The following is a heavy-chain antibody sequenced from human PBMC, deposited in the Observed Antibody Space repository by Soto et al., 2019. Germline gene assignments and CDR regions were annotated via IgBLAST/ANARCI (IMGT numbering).Heavy chain of an antibody. CDR2: IKTKTDGGTT. Sequence: EVQLAESGGRLVKPGGSLRLSCAASGLSFSNAWMNWVRQAPGEGLEWVGRIKTKTDGGTTDYSAPVKGRFTISRDDSKNTLYLQMNSLKTEDTAVYYCTTDQGTAWNDYWGQGTLVTVSS. D-gene: IGHD1-1*01. J-gene: IGHJ4*02. V-gene: IGHV3-15*07. CDR1: GLSFSNAW. CDR3: TTDQGTAWNDY.